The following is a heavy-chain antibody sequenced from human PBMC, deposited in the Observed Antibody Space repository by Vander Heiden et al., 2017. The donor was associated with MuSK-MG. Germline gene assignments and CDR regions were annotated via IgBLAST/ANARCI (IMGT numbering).Heavy chain of an antibody. Sequence: QAQLVQSGAEVKQPGSSVKVYCKASGATFSSYAISWVRQAPGQGLEWMGGIIPIFGTATYAQKFKGRVTITADESTSTAYMELSSLRSEDTAVYYCARGTVAGTYYYYYYMDVWGKGTTVTVSS. V-gene: IGHV1-69*01. CDR1: GATFSSYA. J-gene: IGHJ6*03. D-gene: IGHD6-19*01. CDR2: IIPIFGTA. CDR3: ARGTVAGTYYYYYYMDV.